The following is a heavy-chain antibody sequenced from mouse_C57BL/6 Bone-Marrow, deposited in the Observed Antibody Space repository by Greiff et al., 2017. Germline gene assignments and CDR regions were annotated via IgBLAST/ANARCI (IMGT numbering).Heavy chain of an antibody. J-gene: IGHJ4*01. V-gene: IGHV1-64*01. CDR1: GYTFTNYW. Sequence: QVQLQQPGAELVKPGASVKLSCKASGYTFTNYWMHWVKQRPGQGLEWIGMMHPNGGSPDYNEKFKSKATLSVDKSSRTAYMELSSLTSEDSAVYFCARTYASNDTTMDYRGQGTSVTVSP. D-gene: IGHD6-5*01. CDR2: MHPNGGSP. CDR3: ARTYASNDTTMDY.